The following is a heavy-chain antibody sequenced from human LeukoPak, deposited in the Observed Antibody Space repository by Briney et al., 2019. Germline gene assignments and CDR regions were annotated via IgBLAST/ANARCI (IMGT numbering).Heavy chain of an antibody. Sequence: GSLRLSCAASGFTFSRYGMHWVRQTPGKGLEWVAVISYDASNKYYADSVKGRFTISRDNSKDTLYLQMNSLRAEDTAVYYCAKSHGYSYGFDYWGQGTLVTVSS. CDR3: AKSHGYSYGFDY. CDR2: ISYDASNK. J-gene: IGHJ4*02. D-gene: IGHD5-18*01. CDR1: GFTFSRYG. V-gene: IGHV3-30*18.